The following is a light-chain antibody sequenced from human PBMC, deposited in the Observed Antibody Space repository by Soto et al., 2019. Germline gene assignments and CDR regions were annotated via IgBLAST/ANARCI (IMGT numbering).Light chain of an antibody. CDR1: PDITNY. CDR3: QQYDNVPPT. V-gene: IGKV1-33*01. J-gene: IGKJ3*01. Sequence: DIKMTQSPSSLSASVGDRVTITCQASPDITNYLNWYQQKPGKAPKLLIYHASNLETGVPSRFSGSGSGTDFTFTITSLQPEDIATYFCQQYDNVPPTFGPGTKVDIK. CDR2: HAS.